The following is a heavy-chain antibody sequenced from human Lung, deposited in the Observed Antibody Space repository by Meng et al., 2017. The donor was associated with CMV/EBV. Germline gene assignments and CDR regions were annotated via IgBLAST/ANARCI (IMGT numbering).Heavy chain of an antibody. Sequence: GSLRLSCSVSGGSISSYYWSWIRQPPGKGLEWIGYSGSTNYNPSLQSRVTISVDTSKNQFSLKLSTVTAADTAGYYCARGGRFSDAWGQGTLVTVSS. V-gene: IGHV4-59*01. CDR3: ARGGRFSDA. J-gene: IGHJ5*02. CDR2: SGST. CDR1: GGSISSYY. D-gene: IGHD3-10*01.